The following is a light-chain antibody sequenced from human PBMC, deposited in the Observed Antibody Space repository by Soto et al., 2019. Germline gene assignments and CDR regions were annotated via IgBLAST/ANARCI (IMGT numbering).Light chain of an antibody. CDR2: GAS. CDR3: QQYGSSPWT. V-gene: IGKV3-20*01. J-gene: IGKJ1*01. Sequence: EIVLTQSPATLSLSPGERATLSCRASQSVSSSYLAWYQQKPGQAPRLLIYGASSRATGIPDRFSGSASGTHFTLTTSRLEPEDFAVYYCQQYGSSPWTFGQGTKVDIK. CDR1: QSVSSSY.